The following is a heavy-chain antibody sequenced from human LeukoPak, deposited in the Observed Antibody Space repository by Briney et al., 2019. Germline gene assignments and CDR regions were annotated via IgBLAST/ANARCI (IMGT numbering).Heavy chain of an antibody. CDR3: ASGYSSSSGFDY. V-gene: IGHV1-2*06. J-gene: IGHJ4*02. CDR2: INPNSGGT. CDR1: GYTFTSYG. Sequence: GASVKVSCMASGYTFTSYGISWVRQAPGQGLEWMGRINPNSGGTNYAQKFQGRVTMTRDTSITTAYMELSRLRSDDTAVYYCASGYSSSSGFDYWGQGTLVTVSS. D-gene: IGHD6-6*01.